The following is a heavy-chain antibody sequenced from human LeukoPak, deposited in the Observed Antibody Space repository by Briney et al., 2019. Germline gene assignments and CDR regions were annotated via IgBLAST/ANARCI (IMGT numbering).Heavy chain of an antibody. J-gene: IGHJ6*03. CDR3: ARCGKLYYYYMDV. CDR2: IYTSGST. D-gene: IGHD2-15*01. V-gene: IGHV4-61*02. CDR1: GGSISSGSYY. Sequence: SQTLSLTCTVSGGSISSGSYYWSWIRQPAGKGLEWIGRIYTSGSTNYNPSLKSRVTISVDTSKNQFSLKLSSVTAADTAVYYCARCGKLYYYYMDVWGKGTTVTVSS.